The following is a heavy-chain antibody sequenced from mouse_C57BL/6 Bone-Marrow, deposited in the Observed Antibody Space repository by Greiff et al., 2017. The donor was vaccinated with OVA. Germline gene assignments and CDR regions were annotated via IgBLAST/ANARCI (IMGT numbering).Heavy chain of an antibody. CDR1: GFNIKNTY. V-gene: IGHV14-3*01. Sequence: EVQLQQSVAELVRPGASVKLSCTASGFNIKNTYMPWVKQRPEQGLEWIGRIDPATGNTKYAPKFQGKATITADTSSNTADLQLSSLTSEDTAIYYGARSTYTVVAKGWYFDVWGTGTTVTVSS. CDR2: IDPATGNT. CDR3: ARSTYTVVAKGWYFDV. D-gene: IGHD1-1*01. J-gene: IGHJ1*03.